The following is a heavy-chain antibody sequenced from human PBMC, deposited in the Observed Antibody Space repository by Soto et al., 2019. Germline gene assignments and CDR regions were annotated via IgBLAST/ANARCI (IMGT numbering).Heavy chain of an antibody. J-gene: IGHJ6*02. CDR2: ISGSGGTT. V-gene: IGHV3-23*01. CDR3: AKDSWAIFGVPAGEYYAMDV. CDR1: GFTFENYA. Sequence: GGSLRLSCVASGFTFENYAMSWVRQAPGKGLEWVSAISGSGGTTYYSDSVKGRFTISRDNSKNTVYLQMNDLRVEDAAEYFCAKDSWAIFGVPAGEYYAMDVWGQGTTVTVYS. D-gene: IGHD3-3*01.